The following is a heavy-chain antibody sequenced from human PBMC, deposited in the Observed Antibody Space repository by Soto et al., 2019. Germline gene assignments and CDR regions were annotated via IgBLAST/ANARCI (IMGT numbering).Heavy chain of an antibody. D-gene: IGHD3-16*01. Sequence: SVNVSCKASGGTFSSYSISWVRQAPGQGLEWMGGIIPIFGTANYAQKFQGRVTITADESTSTVYMELSSLRSEDTAVYYCARALITNRGMDVWGQGTTVTVSS. J-gene: IGHJ6*02. CDR2: IIPIFGTA. CDR3: ARALITNRGMDV. CDR1: GGTFSSYS. V-gene: IGHV1-69*13.